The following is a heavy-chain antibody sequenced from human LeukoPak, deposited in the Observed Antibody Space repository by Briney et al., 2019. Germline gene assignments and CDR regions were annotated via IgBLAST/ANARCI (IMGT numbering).Heavy chain of an antibody. D-gene: IGHD4-17*01. Sequence: GGSLRLSCAASGFSVINTYVNWVRQAPGKGLEWVSVIDDSGATSFVDAVKGRFTISRDNSKNTVSLHMNNLRAEDTAVYYCVSGYGDYNCDFWGQGTLVTVSS. CDR3: VSGYGDYNCDF. V-gene: IGHV3-53*01. CDR1: GFSVINTY. J-gene: IGHJ4*02. CDR2: IDDSGAT.